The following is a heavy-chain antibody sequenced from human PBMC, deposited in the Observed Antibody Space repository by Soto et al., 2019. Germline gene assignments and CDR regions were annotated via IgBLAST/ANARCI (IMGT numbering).Heavy chain of an antibody. CDR2: IYSGGST. CDR1: GFTVSSNY. CDR3: AGNLREYYYYYYMDV. Sequence: PGGSLRLSCAASGFTVSSNYMSWVRQAPGKGLEWVSVIYSGGSTYYADSVKGRFTISRDNSKNTLYLQMNSLRAEDTAVYYCAGNLREYYYYYYMDVWGKGTTVTVSS. J-gene: IGHJ6*03. D-gene: IGHD3-3*01. V-gene: IGHV3-66*01.